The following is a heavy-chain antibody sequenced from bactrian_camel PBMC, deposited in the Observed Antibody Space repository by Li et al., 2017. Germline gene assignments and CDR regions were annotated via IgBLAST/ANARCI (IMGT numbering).Heavy chain of an antibody. CDR3: AARLGWTMDWACGFPLRSGRFGH. D-gene: IGHD5*01. CDR1: GFTLASSW. CDR2: INSDGSVL. V-gene: IGHV3S6*01. Sequence: HVQLVESGGGLVQPGGSSRLSCDASGFTLASSWMYWVRQAPGKGPEWISSINSDGSVLYYVDSVKGRFTISRDNAKNTLLLQMNSLKPEDTAMYYCAARLGWTMDWACGFPLRSGRFGHWGQGTQVTVS. J-gene: IGHJ4*01.